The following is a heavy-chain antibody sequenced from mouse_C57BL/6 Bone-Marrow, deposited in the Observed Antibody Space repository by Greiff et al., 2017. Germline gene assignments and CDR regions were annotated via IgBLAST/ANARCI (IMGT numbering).Heavy chain of an antibody. CDR2: IYPGNSDT. V-gene: IGHV1-5*01. J-gene: IGHJ3*01. CDR3: TRSDYYGAWFAY. D-gene: IGHD1-1*01. CDR1: GYTFTSYW. Sequence: EVQLQQSGTVLARPGASVKMSCKTSGYTFTSYWMHWVKQRPGQGLEWIGAIYPGNSDTSYNQKFKGKAKLTAVTSASTAYMELSSLTNEDSAVYYCTRSDYYGAWFAYWGQGTLVTVSA.